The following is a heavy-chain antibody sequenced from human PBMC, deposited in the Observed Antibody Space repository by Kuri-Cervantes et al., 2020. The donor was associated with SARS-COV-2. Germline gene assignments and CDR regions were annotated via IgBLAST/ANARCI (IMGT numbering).Heavy chain of an antibody. CDR1: GGSFSGYY. D-gene: IGHD3-3*01. V-gene: IGHV4-34*01. J-gene: IGHJ4*02. CDR2: INHSGST. Sequence: GSLRLSCAVYGGSFSGYYWSWIRQPPGKGLEWIGEINHSGSTNYNPSLKSRVTISVDTSKNQFSLKLSSVTAADTAVYYCARHNYDFWSGPVDYWGQGTLVTVSS. CDR3: ARHNYDFWSGPVDY.